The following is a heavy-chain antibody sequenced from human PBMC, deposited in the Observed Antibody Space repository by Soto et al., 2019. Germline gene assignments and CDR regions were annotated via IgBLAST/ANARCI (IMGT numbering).Heavy chain of an antibody. J-gene: IGHJ4*02. CDR1: GYTFTDYG. V-gene: IGHV1-8*01. Sequence: QVQLVQSGAEVKMPGASVKVSCKASGYTFTDYGINWVRQATGQGLEWMGWMNPKSGDTVYAQKFQGRVSMTRATTTSPAHMELNTVKSAATAGYSGAGGGYSVVGATVYCGQGTLVTVSS. CDR3: AGGGYSVVGATVY. CDR2: MNPKSGDT. D-gene: IGHD1-26*01.